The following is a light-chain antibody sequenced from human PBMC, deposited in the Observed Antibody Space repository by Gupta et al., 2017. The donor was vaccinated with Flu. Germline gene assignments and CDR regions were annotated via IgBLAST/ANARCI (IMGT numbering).Light chain of an antibody. CDR3: QQYNNAPPLT. CDR2: GAS. V-gene: IGKV3-15*01. Sequence: EIVMTQSPATLSVSPGERATLSCRASQSVSNNLAWYQQKPGQAPRLLIYGASTRATGIPARFSGSGSGTEFTLTIRSLQSEDFAFYYCQQYNNAPPLTFGQGTKVGIK. CDR1: QSVSNN. J-gene: IGKJ1*01.